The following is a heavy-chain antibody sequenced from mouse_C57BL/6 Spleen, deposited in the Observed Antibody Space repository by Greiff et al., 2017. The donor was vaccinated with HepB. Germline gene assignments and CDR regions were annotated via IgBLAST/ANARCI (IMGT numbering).Heavy chain of an antibody. CDR1: GFNIKDDY. Sequence: VQLQQSGAELVRPGASVKLSCTASGFNIKDDYMHWVKQRPEQGLEWIGWIDPENGETEYASKFQGKATITADTSSTTASLQLSSLTSEDTAVYYCTRAEGAWFAYWGQGTLVTVSA. V-gene: IGHV14-4*01. J-gene: IGHJ3*01. CDR2: IDPENGET. CDR3: TRAEGAWFAY.